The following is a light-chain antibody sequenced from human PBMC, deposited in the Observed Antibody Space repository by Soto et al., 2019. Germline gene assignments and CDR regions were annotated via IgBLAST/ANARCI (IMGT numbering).Light chain of an antibody. CDR3: QQSYTTPFT. Sequence: DIQRPQSPSSLSASVGERVTITCRASQSISGYLNWYQKNPGKAPKILIYAASTLQSGVPLRFSGSGSGTDFNLSIGSLQTEELATYLCQQSYTTPFTVGPGTKVDIK. CDR1: QSISGY. V-gene: IGKV1-39*01. J-gene: IGKJ3*01. CDR2: AAS.